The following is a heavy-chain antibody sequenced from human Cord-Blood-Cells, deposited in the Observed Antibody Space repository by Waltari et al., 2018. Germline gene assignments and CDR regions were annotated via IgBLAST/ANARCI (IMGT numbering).Heavy chain of an antibody. CDR3: ARGGIFRIAAAGEYFQH. D-gene: IGHD6-13*01. Sequence: QVQLQQWGAGLLKPSETLSLTCAVYGGSFSGYYWSWIRQPPGKGLEWIGEINHRGSTHFNPSRMVRVTRSVDTSKNQFSLKLSSVTAADTAVYYCARGGIFRIAAAGEYFQHWGQGTLVTVSS. CDR1: GGSFSGYY. V-gene: IGHV4-34*01. J-gene: IGHJ1*01. CDR2: INHRGST.